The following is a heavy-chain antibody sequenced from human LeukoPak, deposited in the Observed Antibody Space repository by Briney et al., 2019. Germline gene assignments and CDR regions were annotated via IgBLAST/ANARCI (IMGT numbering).Heavy chain of an antibody. J-gene: IGHJ4*02. Sequence: GASVKVSCKASGYTFTSYAMNWVRQAPGQGLEWMGWINTNTGNPTYAQGFTGRFVFSLDTSVSTAYLQISSLKAEDTAVYYCARTSGADYDFWSGYYSQLYYFDYWGQGTLVTVSS. V-gene: IGHV7-4-1*02. CDR1: GYTFTSYA. D-gene: IGHD3-3*01. CDR3: ARTSGADYDFWSGYYSQLYYFDY. CDR2: INTNTGNP.